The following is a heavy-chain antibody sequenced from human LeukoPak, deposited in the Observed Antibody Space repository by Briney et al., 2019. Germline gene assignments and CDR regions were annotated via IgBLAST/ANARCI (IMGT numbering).Heavy chain of an antibody. CDR3: ARDLTPRSTAYPGAFDI. J-gene: IGHJ3*02. D-gene: IGHD3-3*01. V-gene: IGHV4-61*02. CDR1: GGSISSGSYY. CDR2: IYTSGST. Sequence: PSQTLSLTCTVSGGSISSGSYYWSWIRQPAGKGLEWIGRIYTSGSTNYNPSLKSRVTISVDTSKNQFSLKLSSVTAADTAVYYCARDLTPRSTAYPGAFDIWGQGTMVTVSS.